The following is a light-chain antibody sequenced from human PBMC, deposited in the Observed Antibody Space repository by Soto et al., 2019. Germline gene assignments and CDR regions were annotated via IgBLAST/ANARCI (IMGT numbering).Light chain of an antibody. J-gene: IGLJ1*01. CDR1: SSDVGGYNY. Sequence: LTQPPSASGSPGQSVAISCTGTSSDVGGYNYVSWYQQHPGKAPKLMIYEVNKRPSGVPDRFSGSKSGNTASLTVAGLQAEDEADYYCSSDAGRSNVVGNGTKVTVL. CDR2: EVN. V-gene: IGLV2-8*01. CDR3: SSDAGRSNV.